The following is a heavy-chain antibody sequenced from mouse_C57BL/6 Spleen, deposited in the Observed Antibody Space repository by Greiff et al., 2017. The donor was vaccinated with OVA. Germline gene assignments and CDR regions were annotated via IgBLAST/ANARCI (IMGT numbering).Heavy chain of an antibody. D-gene: IGHD1-1*01. V-gene: IGHV1-76*01. CDR1: GYTFTDYY. CDR2: IYPGSGNT. CDR3: ARYYGSSLWFAY. Sequence: QVQLQQSGAELVRPGASVKLSCKASGYTFTDYYINWVKQRPGQGLEWIARIYPGSGNTYYNEKFKGKATLTAEKSSSTAYMQLSSLTSEDSAVYFCARYYGSSLWFAYWGQGTLVTVSA. J-gene: IGHJ3*01.